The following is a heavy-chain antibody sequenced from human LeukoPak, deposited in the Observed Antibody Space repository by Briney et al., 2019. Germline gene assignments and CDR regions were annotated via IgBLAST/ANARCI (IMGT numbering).Heavy chain of an antibody. CDR1: GFTFSSYG. D-gene: IGHD5-18*01. CDR3: ARSTAGFDY. V-gene: IGHV3-7*03. Sequence: TGGSLRLSCAASGFTFSSYGMHWVRQAPGKGLEWVATIKQDGSEKYYVDSVKGRFTISRDNAKNSLYLQMNSLRAEDTAVYYCARSTAGFDYWGQGTLVTVFS. J-gene: IGHJ4*02. CDR2: IKQDGSEK.